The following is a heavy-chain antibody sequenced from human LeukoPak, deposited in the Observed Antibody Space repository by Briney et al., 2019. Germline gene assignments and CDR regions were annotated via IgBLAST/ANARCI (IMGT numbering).Heavy chain of an antibody. Sequence: SETLSLTCTVSGGSISSYYWSWIRQPPGKGLEWIGYIYYSGSTNYNPSLKSRVTISVDTSKNQFSLKLSSVTAADTAVYYCARDRIQLLCCYYYMDVWGKGTTVTVSS. CDR1: GGSISSYY. V-gene: IGHV4-59*01. CDR3: ARDRIQLLCCYYYMDV. D-gene: IGHD2-2*01. J-gene: IGHJ6*03. CDR2: IYYSGST.